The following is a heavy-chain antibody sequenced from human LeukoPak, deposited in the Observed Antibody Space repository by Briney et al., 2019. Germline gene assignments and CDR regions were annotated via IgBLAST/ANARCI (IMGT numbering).Heavy chain of an antibody. D-gene: IGHD2-15*01. CDR2: INPNSGGT. V-gene: IGHV1-2*02. CDR3: ARDGTSMVVAATPYYYYMDV. Sequence: ASVKVSCKASGYTFTGYYMHWVRQAPGQGLEWMGWINPNSGGTNYAQKFQGRVTMTRDTSISTAYMELSRLRSDDTAVYYCARDGTSMVVAATPYYYYMDVWGKGTTVTVSS. CDR1: GYTFTGYY. J-gene: IGHJ6*03.